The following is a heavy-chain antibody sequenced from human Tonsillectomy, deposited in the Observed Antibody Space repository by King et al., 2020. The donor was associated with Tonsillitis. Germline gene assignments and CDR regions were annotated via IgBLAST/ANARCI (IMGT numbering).Heavy chain of an antibody. CDR1: GYGFSDYA. Sequence: VQLVESGGGLVQPGGSLRLSCSASGYGFSDYAMHWVRQAPGKGLEYVSAITSNGKDTYYGESLKGRVTISRDNSKDTLYIQISSLRVEDTAMYYCVKDRDCYVWGSYLYMDYWGQGTLVTVSS. CDR3: VKDRDCYVWGSYLYMDY. J-gene: IGHJ4*02. D-gene: IGHD3-16*02. V-gene: IGHV3-64*05. CDR2: ITSNGKDT.